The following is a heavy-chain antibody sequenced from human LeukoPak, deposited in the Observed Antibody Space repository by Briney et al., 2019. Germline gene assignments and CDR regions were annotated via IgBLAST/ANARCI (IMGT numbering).Heavy chain of an antibody. CDR1: GFSFSSNW. D-gene: IGHD6-13*01. CDR3: ANNRYSSRWRGAFDV. V-gene: IGHV3-7*03. J-gene: IGHJ3*01. Sequence: GGSLRLSCAAPGFSFSSNWMGWVRQAPGKGLEWVAHIKRDGSQKYYLDSVKGRFTISRDNAKNSLYLQMNSLRAEDTAVYYCANNRYSSRWRGAFDVWGQGTMVTVSS. CDR2: IKRDGSQK.